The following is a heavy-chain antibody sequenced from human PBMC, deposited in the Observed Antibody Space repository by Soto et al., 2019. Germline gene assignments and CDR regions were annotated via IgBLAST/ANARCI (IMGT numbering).Heavy chain of an antibody. CDR2: IIPIFGTA. V-gene: IGHV1-69*01. Sequence: QVQLVQSGAEVKKPGSSVKVSCTASGGTFSSYAISWVRQAPGQGLEWMGGIIPIFGTANYAQKFQGRVTITADESTSTAYMELSSLRSEDTAVYYCARGDSGSYYYYYGMDVWGQGTTVTVSS. CDR1: GGTFSSYA. D-gene: IGHD1-26*01. J-gene: IGHJ6*02. CDR3: ARGDSGSYYYYYGMDV.